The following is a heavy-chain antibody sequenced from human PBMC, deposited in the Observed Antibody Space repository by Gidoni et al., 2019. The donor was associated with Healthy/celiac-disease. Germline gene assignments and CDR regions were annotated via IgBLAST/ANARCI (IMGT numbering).Heavy chain of an antibody. CDR3: ARDLADCSSTSCYTGGFH. Sequence: QVQLVQSGAEVKKPGASVKVSCKASGYTFTGYYMHWVRQAPGQGLEWMGRINPNSGGTNYAQKFQGRVTMTRDTSISTAYMELSRLRSDDTAVYYCARDLADCSSTSCYTGGFHWGQGTLVTVSS. CDR1: GYTFTGYY. J-gene: IGHJ4*02. V-gene: IGHV1-2*06. D-gene: IGHD2-2*02. CDR2: INPNSGGT.